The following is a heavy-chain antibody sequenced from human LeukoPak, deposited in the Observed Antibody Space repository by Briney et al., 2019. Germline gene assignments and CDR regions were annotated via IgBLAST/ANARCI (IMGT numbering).Heavy chain of an antibody. CDR1: GFIFGTYS. Sequence: GGSLRLSCAASGFIFGTYSMNWVRQAPGKGLEWVSYISSSSNTIYYADSVKDRFTISRDNAKNSLYLQMNSLRAEDTAVYYCARDRTKGDFWGQGTLVTVSS. V-gene: IGHV3-48*01. D-gene: IGHD2-8*01. CDR2: ISSSSNTI. CDR3: ARDRTKGDF. J-gene: IGHJ4*02.